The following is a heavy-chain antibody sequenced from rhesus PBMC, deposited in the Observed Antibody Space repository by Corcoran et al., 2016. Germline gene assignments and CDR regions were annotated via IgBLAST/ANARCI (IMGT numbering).Heavy chain of an antibody. CDR2: ISYTGKTI. CDR3: ARDGLVYYFDY. D-gene: IGHD2-39*01. J-gene: IGHJ4*01. Sequence: VQLVESGGGLVKPGASLSLSCPASGYTFGGYGMHGVRQAKGNGMELVSFISYTGKTIDYAASVKGRFTISRDNAKNSLSLQMNSLRAEDTAVYYCARDGLVYYFDYWGQGVLVTVSS. CDR1: GYTFGGYG. V-gene: IGHV3-183*01.